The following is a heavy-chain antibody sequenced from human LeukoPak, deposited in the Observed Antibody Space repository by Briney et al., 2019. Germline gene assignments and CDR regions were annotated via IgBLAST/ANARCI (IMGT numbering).Heavy chain of an antibody. V-gene: IGHV3-21*01. CDR2: ISSSTTYI. Sequence: GGSLRPSCAASGFTFSSYSMNWVRQAPGKGLEWVSSISSSTTYIYYADSVKGRFTISRDNAKNSLYLQMNSLRAGDTAVYYCARVDPSYYDILTGYGDYWGQGTLVTVSS. CDR1: GFTFSSYS. CDR3: ARVDPSYYDILTGYGDY. J-gene: IGHJ4*02. D-gene: IGHD3-9*01.